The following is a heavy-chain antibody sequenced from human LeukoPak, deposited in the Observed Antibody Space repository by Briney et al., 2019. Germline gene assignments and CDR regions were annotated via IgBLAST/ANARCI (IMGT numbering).Heavy chain of an antibody. V-gene: IGHV1-18*01. CDR2: ISAYKSNT. CDR3: ARGNIVVVPAAPNWFDP. Sequence: RASVKVSCTASGYTFTSYGISWVRQAPGQGLEWMGWISAYKSNTNYAQKLQGRVTLNTDTSTRTAYMELRSLRSDDTAVYYCARGNIVVVPAAPNWFDPWGQGTLVTVSS. D-gene: IGHD2-2*01. CDR1: GYTFTSYG. J-gene: IGHJ5*02.